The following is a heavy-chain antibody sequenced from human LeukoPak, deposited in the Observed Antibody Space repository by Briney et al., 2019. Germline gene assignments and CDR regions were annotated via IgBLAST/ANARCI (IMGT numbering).Heavy chain of an antibody. CDR3: ARYGLRGLTEQVAFDI. D-gene: IGHD1-14*01. J-gene: IGHJ3*02. V-gene: IGHV3-48*01. CDR1: GFTFSSYS. CDR2: ISSSSSTI. Sequence: PGGSLRLSCAASGFTFSSYSMNWVRQAPGKGLEWVSYISSSSSTIYYADSVKGRFTISRDNAKNSLYLQMNSLRAEDTAVYYCARYGLRGLTEQVAFDIWGQGTVVTVSS.